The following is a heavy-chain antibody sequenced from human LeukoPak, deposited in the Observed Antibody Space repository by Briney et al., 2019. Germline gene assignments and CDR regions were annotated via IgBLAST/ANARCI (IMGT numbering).Heavy chain of an antibody. V-gene: IGHV3-66*01. CDR3: ARDSKHYYDSSGYPYY. Sequence: GGSLRLSCAASGFTVSSNYMSWVRQAPGKGLEWVSVIYSGGSTYYADSVKGRFTISRDNSKNTLYLQMNSLGAEDTAVYYCARDSKHYYDSSGYPYYWGQGTLVTVSS. J-gene: IGHJ4*02. CDR1: GFTVSSNY. D-gene: IGHD3-22*01. CDR2: IYSGGST.